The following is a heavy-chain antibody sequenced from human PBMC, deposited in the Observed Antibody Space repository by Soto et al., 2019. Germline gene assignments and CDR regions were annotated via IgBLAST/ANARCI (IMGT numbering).Heavy chain of an antibody. Sequence: EVQLLESGGGLVQPGGSLRLSCAASGFTFSSYAMSWVRQAPGKGLEWVSAISGSGGSTYYADSVKGRFTISRDNSKNTLYLQMSSLGAEDTAVYYCAKRVTMVRGVIVCWFDPWGQGTLVTVSS. CDR1: GFTFSSYA. V-gene: IGHV3-23*01. J-gene: IGHJ5*02. CDR2: ISGSGGST. D-gene: IGHD3-10*01. CDR3: AKRVTMVRGVIVCWFDP.